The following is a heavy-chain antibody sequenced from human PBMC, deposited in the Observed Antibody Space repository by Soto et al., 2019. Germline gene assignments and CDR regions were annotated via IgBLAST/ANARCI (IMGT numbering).Heavy chain of an antibody. V-gene: IGHV3-53*01. J-gene: IGHJ4*02. CDR3: AREYATALGY. CDR1: GFTVSSNF. D-gene: IGHD1-26*01. CDR2: IYSAGST. Sequence: GGSLRLSCAASGFTVSSNFMSWVRQTPGRGLEWVSVIYSAGSTYYADSVKGRFTISRDNSKNTLYLQMNSLRAEDTAVYYCAREYATALGYWGRGTLVTVSS.